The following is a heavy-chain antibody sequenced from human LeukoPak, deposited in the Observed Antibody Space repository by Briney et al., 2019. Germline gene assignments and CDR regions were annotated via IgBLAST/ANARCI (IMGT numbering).Heavy chain of an antibody. Sequence: PGGSLRLSCAASRFTFSNCWMAWVRQAPGKGLEWVANIKDDGSETYYVASVKGRFTISRDNSKDTLFLQMHSLRPGDTAVYYCVREDTPATANYWGQGTLVTVSS. CDR3: VREDTPATANY. CDR1: RFTFSNCW. V-gene: IGHV3-7*03. J-gene: IGHJ4*02. CDR2: IKDDGSET. D-gene: IGHD2-21*02.